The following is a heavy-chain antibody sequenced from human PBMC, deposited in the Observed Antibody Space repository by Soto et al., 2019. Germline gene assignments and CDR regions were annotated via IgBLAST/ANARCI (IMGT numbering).Heavy chain of an antibody. CDR1: GGTFSSYT. V-gene: IGHV1-69*02. Sequence: GASVKVSCKASGGTFSSYTISWVQQAPGQGLEWMGRIIPILGIANYAQKFRGRVTITADKSTNTAYMDLRSLRSEDTAVYYCARHNPQWPNWFEPRGQGTPVTVSS. CDR2: IIPILGIA. J-gene: IGHJ5*02. D-gene: IGHD1-1*01. CDR3: ARHNPQWPNWFEP.